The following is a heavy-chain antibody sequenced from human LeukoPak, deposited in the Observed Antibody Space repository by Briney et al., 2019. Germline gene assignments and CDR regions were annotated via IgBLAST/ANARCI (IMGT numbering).Heavy chain of an antibody. CDR1: GFPFSDYA. D-gene: IGHD5-12*01. Sequence: PGGSLRLSCAASGFPFSDYAMSWVRQSAGKGLEWVSAISGSGTKTYYGDSVKGRFTISRDNSKNTVYLQMNSLRAKDTALYYCAKGDPVDIVPTKPHWRPLGMDVWGQGTSVTVSS. J-gene: IGHJ6*02. CDR2: ISGSGTKT. CDR3: AKGDPVDIVPTKPHWRPLGMDV. V-gene: IGHV3-23*01.